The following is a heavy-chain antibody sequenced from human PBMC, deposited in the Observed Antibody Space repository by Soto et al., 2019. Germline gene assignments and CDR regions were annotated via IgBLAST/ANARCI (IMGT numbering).Heavy chain of an antibody. J-gene: IGHJ5*02. CDR2: IIPILGIA. CDR3: ARDPAYCSSTSCLLNWFDP. V-gene: IGHV1-69*04. Sequence: VTGSGKAYISTFSRYTIKWVRQAPGPGLEWMGRIIPILGIANYAQKFQGRVTITADKSTSTAYMELSSLRSEDTAVYYCARDPAYCSSTSCLLNWFDPWGQGTLVTVSS. CDR1: ISTFSRYT. D-gene: IGHD2-2*01.